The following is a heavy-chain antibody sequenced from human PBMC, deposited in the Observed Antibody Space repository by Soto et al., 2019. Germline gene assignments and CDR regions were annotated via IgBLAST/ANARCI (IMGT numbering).Heavy chain of an antibody. J-gene: IGHJ6*02. CDR3: ARDVRSRWYSYYYNGMDV. V-gene: IGHV3-7*05. CDR1: GFTFSSYW. D-gene: IGHD6-13*01. CDR2: INQDGSEK. Sequence: EVQLVESGGGLVQPGGSLRLSCAASGFTFSSYWMRWVRQAPGKGLEWVANINQDGSEKFYVDSVKGRFTISRDNAKNSRDLQMNTLRVEDTAVYYCARDVRSRWYSYYYNGMDVWGQGTRVTVSS.